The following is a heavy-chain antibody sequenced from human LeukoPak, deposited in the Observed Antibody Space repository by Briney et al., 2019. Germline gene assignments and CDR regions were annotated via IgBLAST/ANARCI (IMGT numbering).Heavy chain of an antibody. D-gene: IGHD6-19*01. CDR3: ARVIAVAEFDY. V-gene: IGHV4-39*07. Sequence: PSETLSLTCTVSGGSISSYYWGWIRQPPGKGLEWIGTIYYSGSTYYNPSLKSRVTISVDTSKNQFSLKLSSVTAADTAVYYCARVIAVAEFDYWGQGTLVTVSS. CDR2: IYYSGST. CDR1: GGSISSYY. J-gene: IGHJ4*02.